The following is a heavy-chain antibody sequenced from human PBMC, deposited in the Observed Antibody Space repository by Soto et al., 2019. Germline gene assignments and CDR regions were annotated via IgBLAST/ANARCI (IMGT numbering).Heavy chain of an antibody. CDR2: ISGSGAGT. CDR3: AQGTNVVATNDAFDV. J-gene: IGHJ3*01. V-gene: IGHV3-23*01. D-gene: IGHD5-12*01. Sequence: EVQLLESGGGLVQPGGSLRLSCAASKFTFNNYAMSWVRQAPGKGLEWVSVISGSGAGTNYADSVKGRFTISRDNSRNTLYLQMNSLRTEDTALYYCAQGTNVVATNDAFDVWGQGTMVTVSS. CDR1: KFTFNNYA.